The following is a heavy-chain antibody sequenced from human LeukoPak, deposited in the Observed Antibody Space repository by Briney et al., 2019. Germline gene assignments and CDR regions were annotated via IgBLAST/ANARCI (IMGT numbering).Heavy chain of an antibody. J-gene: IGHJ4*02. V-gene: IGHV1-2*02. CDR1: GYTFTCYY. CDR2: INPNSGGT. CDR3: ARPGDYAKGYDY. D-gene: IGHD4-17*01. Sequence: ASVKVSCKASGYTFTCYYMHWVRQAPGQGLEWMGWINPNSGGTNYAQKFQGRVTMTRDTSISTAYMELSRLRSDDTAVYYCARPGDYAKGYDYWGQGTLVTVSS.